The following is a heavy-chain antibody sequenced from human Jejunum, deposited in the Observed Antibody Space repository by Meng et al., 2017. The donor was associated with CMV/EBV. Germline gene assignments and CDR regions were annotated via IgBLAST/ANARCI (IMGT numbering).Heavy chain of an antibody. CDR1: GFTFDDYG. J-gene: IGHJ4*02. V-gene: IGHV3-20*03. D-gene: IGHD6-13*01. CDR3: AKDRGSSANAHDY. CDR2: INWNGGTT. Sequence: SGFTFDDYGMSWVRQAPGKGLEWVSDINWNGGTTTYADSVKGRFTISRDNAKNSLYPQMNSLRAEDTAFYYCAKDRGSSANAHDYWGQGTLVTVSS.